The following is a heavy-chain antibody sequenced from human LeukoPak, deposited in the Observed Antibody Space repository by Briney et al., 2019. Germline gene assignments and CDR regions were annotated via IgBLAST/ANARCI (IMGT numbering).Heavy chain of an antibody. Sequence: GGSLRLSCAASGFAFNNDAMTWVRQPPGKGLEWVSTIVGDSTIEYYADSVKGRFTISSDDSKTMLFLHMNSLRAEDTAIYYCARQPYFYYYLDVWGKGTTVTVTS. CDR3: ARQPYFYYYLDV. D-gene: IGHD5-18*01. J-gene: IGHJ6*03. CDR2: IVGDSTIE. V-gene: IGHV3-23*01. CDR1: GFAFNNDA.